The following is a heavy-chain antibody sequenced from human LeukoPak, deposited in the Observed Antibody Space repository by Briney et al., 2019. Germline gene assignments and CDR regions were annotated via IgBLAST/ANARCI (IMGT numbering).Heavy chain of an antibody. CDR2: IYTSGST. D-gene: IGHD4-17*01. Sequence: SETLSLXCTVSGGSISSGSYYWSWSRQPAGKGLEWIGRIYTSGSTNYNPSLKSRVTISVDTSKNQFSLKLSSVAAADTAVYYCARGLYGDYGDYWGQGTLVTVSS. V-gene: IGHV4-61*02. J-gene: IGHJ4*02. CDR1: GGSISSGSYY. CDR3: ARGLYGDYGDY.